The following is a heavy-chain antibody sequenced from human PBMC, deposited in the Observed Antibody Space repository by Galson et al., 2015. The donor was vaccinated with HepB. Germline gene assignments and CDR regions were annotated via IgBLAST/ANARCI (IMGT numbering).Heavy chain of an antibody. CDR2: FYSGGST. V-gene: IGHV3-66*02. CDR3: ATERSTSGSYYFDN. J-gene: IGHJ4*02. CDR1: GFTVRTNS. Sequence: SLRLSCAASGFTVRTNSMSWVRQAPGKGLEWVSVFYSGGSTYYADSVKGRFTISRVDSKNTLYLHKNSLRPEDTAVYYCATERSTSGSYYFDNWGQGTLVTVSS. D-gene: IGHD1-26*01.